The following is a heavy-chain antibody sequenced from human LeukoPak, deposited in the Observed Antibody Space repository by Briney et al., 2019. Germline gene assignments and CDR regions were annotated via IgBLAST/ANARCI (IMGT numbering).Heavy chain of an antibody. Sequence: GGSLRLSCAASGSTFSNDVMRWVRQAPGKGLEWVSSITSGGSTYYADSVKGRFTISRDNSENTLYLQMNSLRAEDTAVYYCARPVTATDRFYFFDSWGQGTLVTVSS. CDR3: ARPVTATDRFYFFDS. V-gene: IGHV3-23*01. J-gene: IGHJ4*02. CDR1: GSTFSNDV. CDR2: ITSGGST. D-gene: IGHD2-15*01.